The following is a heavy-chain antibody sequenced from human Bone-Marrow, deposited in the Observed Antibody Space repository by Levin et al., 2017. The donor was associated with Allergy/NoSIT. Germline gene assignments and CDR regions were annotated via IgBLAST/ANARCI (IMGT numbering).Heavy chain of an antibody. J-gene: IGHJ5*02. CDR1: GASTRSGDYS. CDR2: IDHGGSA. CDR3: ARDLGSGWSPGRFDP. Sequence: PSETLSLTCTVSGASTRSGDYSWSWIRQPPGKGLEWIGFIDHGGSASYSPSLKSRVAISLDKSENQFSLELNSVTAADTAVYYCARDLGSGWSPGRFDPWGQGTLVTVSS. D-gene: IGHD6-19*01. V-gene: IGHV4-30-2*01.